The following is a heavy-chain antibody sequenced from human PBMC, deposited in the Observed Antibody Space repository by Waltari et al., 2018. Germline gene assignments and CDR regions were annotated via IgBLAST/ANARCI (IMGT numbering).Heavy chain of an antibody. V-gene: IGHV4-34*01. D-gene: IGHD3-22*01. Sequence: QVQLQQWGAGLLKPSETLSLTCAVYGGSFSGYYWSWIRQPPGRGLEWIGEINHSGSTNYNPPLKSRVTISVDTSKNQFSLKLSSVTAADTAVYYCARVRTYYYDSSGLRYFDYWGQGTLVTVSS. CDR1: GGSFSGYY. J-gene: IGHJ4*02. CDR2: INHSGST. CDR3: ARVRTYYYDSSGLRYFDY.